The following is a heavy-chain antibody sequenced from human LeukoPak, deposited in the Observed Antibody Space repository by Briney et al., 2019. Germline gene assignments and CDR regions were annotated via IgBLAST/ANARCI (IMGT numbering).Heavy chain of an antibody. D-gene: IGHD3-10*01. CDR3: ARDPGSYYLDS. Sequence: ASVKVSCKASGYSFTGYYIHWVRQAPGQGLEWMGWINPNSGGTKYAQKFQGRLTMTRDTSISTANMELSRLRSDDTAVYYCARDPGSYYLDSWGQGTLVTVSS. CDR1: GYSFTGYY. V-gene: IGHV1-2*02. J-gene: IGHJ4*02. CDR2: INPNSGGT.